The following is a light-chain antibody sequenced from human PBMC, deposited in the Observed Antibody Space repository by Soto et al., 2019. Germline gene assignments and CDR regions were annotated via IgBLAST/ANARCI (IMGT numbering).Light chain of an antibody. CDR2: DAS. CDR1: QNIGSR. CDR3: QQCNTPFT. Sequence: DIQMTRSPSTPSASVGDRVAITCRASQNIGSRLAWYQQKPDEAPKLLIYDASSLESGVPLRFGGSGSGTDFTLIISSLQPDDFATYYCQQCNTPFTFGGGTKVEIK. J-gene: IGKJ4*01. V-gene: IGKV1-5*01.